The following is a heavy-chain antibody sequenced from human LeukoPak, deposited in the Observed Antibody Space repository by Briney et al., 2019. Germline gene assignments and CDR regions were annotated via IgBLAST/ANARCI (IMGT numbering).Heavy chain of an antibody. CDR3: ARGSSGWYYYYYYYMDV. CDR1: GYTFTSYA. V-gene: IGHV7-4-1*02. Sequence: ASVKVSCKASGYTFTSYAMNWVRQAPGQGLEWMGWINTNTGNPTYAQGFTGRFVFSLDTSVSTAYLQISSLKAEDTAVYYCARGSSGWYYYYYYYMDVWGKGTTVTVSS. D-gene: IGHD6-19*01. J-gene: IGHJ6*03. CDR2: INTNTGNP.